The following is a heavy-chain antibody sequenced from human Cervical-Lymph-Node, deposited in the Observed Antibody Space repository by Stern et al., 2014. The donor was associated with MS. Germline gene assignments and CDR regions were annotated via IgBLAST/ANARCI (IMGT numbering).Heavy chain of an antibody. CDR3: ARELSGMYGMDV. Sequence: QVHLQESGPGLVKPSQTLSLTRTVSGGSINNGDYYWSCVRQHPGKGLEWLGYIYYSGATYYNPSLKGRLTISVDTSKRHFSLKLTSVTAADTAVYYCARELSGMYGMDVWGQGTTVTVSS. J-gene: IGHJ6*02. V-gene: IGHV4-31*03. D-gene: IGHD1-1*01. CDR2: IYYSGAT. CDR1: GGSINNGDYY.